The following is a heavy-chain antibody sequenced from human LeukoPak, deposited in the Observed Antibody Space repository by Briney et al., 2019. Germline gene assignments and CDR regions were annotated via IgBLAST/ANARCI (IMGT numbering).Heavy chain of an antibody. CDR2: ISINGDIT. CDR3: VTLTSGYCRY. CDR1: EFSFSSYT. D-gene: IGHD3-22*01. J-gene: IGHJ4*02. Sequence: PGGSLRLSCSASEFSFSSYTMHWVRQAPGKGLEYVSAISINGDITKYADSVKGRFTISRDDSKNTLYLQMSSLRAEDTAVYYCVTLTSGYCRYWGQGTLVTVSS. V-gene: IGHV3-64D*09.